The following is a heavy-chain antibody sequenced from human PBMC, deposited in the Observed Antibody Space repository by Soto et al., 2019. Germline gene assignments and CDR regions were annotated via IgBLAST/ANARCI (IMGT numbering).Heavy chain of an antibody. CDR3: VRGNMRAASAASFDY. V-gene: IGHV3-48*03. D-gene: IGHD2-2*01. Sequence: EMQFAESGGGLVQPGGSLRLSCNASGFALSTYEIHWVRQAPGKGLEWISYISVSGNIRKYEDPVDGRISISRDNVANSIHHHLKCLSAEDTAVYYCVRGNMRAASAASFDYWGQGTLVIVSS. CDR2: ISVSGNIR. CDR1: GFALSTYE. J-gene: IGHJ4*02.